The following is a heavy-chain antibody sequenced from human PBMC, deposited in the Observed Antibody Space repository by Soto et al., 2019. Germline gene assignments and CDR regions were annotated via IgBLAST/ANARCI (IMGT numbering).Heavy chain of an antibody. V-gene: IGHV1-18*01. D-gene: IGHD2-15*01. J-gene: IGHJ6*02. Sequence: ASVKVSCKASGYTFTSYGISWVRQAPGQGLEWMGWISAYNGNTNYAQKLQGRVTMTTDTSTSTAYMELRSLRSDDTAVCYCARWAXGGKSSSSYYYYYGMDVWGQGTTVTVSS. CDR2: ISAYNGNT. CDR1: GYTFTSYG. CDR3: ARWAXGGKSSSSYYYYYGMDV.